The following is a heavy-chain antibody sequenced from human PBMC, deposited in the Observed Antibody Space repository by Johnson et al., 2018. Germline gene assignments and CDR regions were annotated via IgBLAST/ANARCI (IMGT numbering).Heavy chain of an antibody. D-gene: IGHD3-16*02. V-gene: IGHV3-9*01. J-gene: IGHJ6*03. CDR3: AKGDNTYYDYVWGSYPTNYYDMDV. CDR1: GFTFDDYA. CDR2: ISWNSGSI. Sequence: VQLVQSGGGLVQPGRSLRLSCAASGFTFDDYAMHWVRQAPGKGLEWVSGISWNSGSIGYADSVKGRFTISRDNAKNSLYLQMNSLRAEDTAWYYCAKGDNTYYDYVWGSYPTNYYDMDVWGKVTPVTVSS.